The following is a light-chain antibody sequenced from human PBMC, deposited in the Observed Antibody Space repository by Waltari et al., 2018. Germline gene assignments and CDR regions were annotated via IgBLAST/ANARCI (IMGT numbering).Light chain of an antibody. CDR1: RDINKY. Sequence: SLSASVGDRVTITCQASRDINKYLSWYQQKPGKAPKLLIYDAATLEADVPSRFSGSGSGTYFTFTITSLQAEDFATYFCQQYDDVPFIFGPGTKVDI. CDR2: DAA. J-gene: IGKJ3*01. CDR3: QQYDDVPFI. V-gene: IGKV1-33*01.